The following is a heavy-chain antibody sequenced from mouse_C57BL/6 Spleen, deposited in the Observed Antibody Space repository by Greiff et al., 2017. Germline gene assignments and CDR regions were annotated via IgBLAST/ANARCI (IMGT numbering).Heavy chain of an antibody. D-gene: IGHD1-1*01. Sequence: QVQLQQPGAELVMPGASVKLSCKASGYTFTSYWMHWVKQRPGQGLEWIGEIDPSDSYTNYNQKFKGKSTLTVDKSSSTAYMQLSSLTSEDSAVYDCARRYGSPVSFDYWGQGTTLTVSS. J-gene: IGHJ2*01. CDR3: ARRYGSPVSFDY. CDR2: IDPSDSYT. CDR1: GYTFTSYW. V-gene: IGHV1-69*01.